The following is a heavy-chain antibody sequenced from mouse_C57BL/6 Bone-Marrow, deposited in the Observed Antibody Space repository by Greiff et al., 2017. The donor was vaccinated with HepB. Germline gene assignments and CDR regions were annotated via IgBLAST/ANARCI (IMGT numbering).Heavy chain of an antibody. V-gene: IGHV1-69*01. CDR1: GYTFTSYW. Sequence: QVQLQQPGAELVMPGASVKLSCKASGYTFTSYWMHWVKQRPGQGLEWIGEIDPSDSYTNYNQKFKGKSTLTVDKSSSTAYMQLSSLTSEDSAVYYCADGKGTAWFAYWGQGTLVTVSA. D-gene: IGHD2-1*01. J-gene: IGHJ3*01. CDR3: ADGKGTAWFAY. CDR2: IDPSDSYT.